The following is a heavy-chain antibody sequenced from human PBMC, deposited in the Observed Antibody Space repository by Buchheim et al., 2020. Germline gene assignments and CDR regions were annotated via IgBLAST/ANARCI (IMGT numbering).Heavy chain of an antibody. J-gene: IGHJ4*02. V-gene: IGHV3-7*01. Sequence: EVQLVESGGGLVQPGGSLRLSCAASGFTFSSYWMSWVRQAPGKGLEWVANIKQDGSEKYYVDSVKGRFTISRDNAKNSLYLQMNSLRAEDTAVYYCARDLNPLQWLGRGDFDYWGQGTL. CDR3: ARDLNPLQWLGRGDFDY. D-gene: IGHD6-19*01. CDR2: IKQDGSEK. CDR1: GFTFSSYW.